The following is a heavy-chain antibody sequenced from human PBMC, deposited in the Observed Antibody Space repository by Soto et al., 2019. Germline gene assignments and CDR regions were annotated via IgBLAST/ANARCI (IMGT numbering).Heavy chain of an antibody. CDR2: ITYDGSNQ. D-gene: IGHD1-26*01. CDR1: GFIFSSYT. J-gene: IGHJ4*02. CDR3: ARAPSGSYPEFDY. Sequence: GGSLRLSCAASGFIFSSYTMHWVRQAPGKGLEWVGVITYDGSNQYYADSVEGRFTISRDNSRNMLFLQMNSLRPDDTAVYYCARAPSGSYPEFDYWGQGTLVTVSS. V-gene: IGHV3-30-3*01.